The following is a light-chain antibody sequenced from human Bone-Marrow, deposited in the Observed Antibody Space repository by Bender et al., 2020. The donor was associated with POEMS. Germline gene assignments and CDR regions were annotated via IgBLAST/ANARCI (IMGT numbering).Light chain of an antibody. V-gene: IGLV4-69*02. CDR2: LNSDGSH. Sequence: QLVLTQSPPASASLGASVKLTCTLSSWHDYYAIAWYQQQPEKGPRYLMKLNSDGSHSKGDGIPDRFSGSSSGAERYLTISSLQSEDEADYYCQTWGTGIAVFGGGTQLTVL. CDR3: QTWGTGIAV. CDR1: SWHDYYA. J-gene: IGLJ7*01.